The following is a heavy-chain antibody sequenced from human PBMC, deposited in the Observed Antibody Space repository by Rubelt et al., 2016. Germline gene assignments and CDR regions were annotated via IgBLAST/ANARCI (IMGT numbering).Heavy chain of an antibody. CDR3: ARRYCSSTTCLDAFDI. CDR1: GFTFSTYA. V-gene: IGHV3-48*01. D-gene: IGHD2-2*01. J-gene: IGHJ3*02. CDR2: ISGSSISI. Sequence: SLRLSCAASGFTFSTYAMDWVRQVPGKGLEWGSYISGSSISIYYADSVKGRFTISRDNSKNTMYLQMNSRRAEDTAAYYCARRYCSSTTCLDAFDIWGQGTMVTVSS.